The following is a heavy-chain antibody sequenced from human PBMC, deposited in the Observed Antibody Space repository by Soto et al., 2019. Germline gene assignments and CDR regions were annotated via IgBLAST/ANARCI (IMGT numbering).Heavy chain of an antibody. V-gene: IGHV4-59*08. CDR3: ARHPGYYDILTGYTTYYFDY. D-gene: IGHD3-9*01. J-gene: IGHJ4*02. CDR2: IYYRGNT. Sequence: QVQLQESGPGLVKPSETLSLTCTVSGGSIGTYYWSWIRQPPGKGLEWIGYIYYRGNTDYNPSLKSRVTISLDTPKKQFSLKLSSVTAADTAVYYCARHPGYYDILTGYTTYYFDYWGQGILVTVSS. CDR1: GGSIGTYY.